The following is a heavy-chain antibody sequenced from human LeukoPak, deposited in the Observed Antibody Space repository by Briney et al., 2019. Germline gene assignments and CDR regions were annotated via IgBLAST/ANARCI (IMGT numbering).Heavy chain of an antibody. CDR3: ARAGGDRRYFDY. Sequence: GSLRLSCAASGFTFSSYSMNWVRQAPGKGLEWVSSISSSSSYIYYADSVKGRFTISRDNAKNSLYLQMNSLRAEDTAVYYCARAGGDRRYFDYWGQGTLVTVSS. CDR1: GFTFSSYS. J-gene: IGHJ4*02. D-gene: IGHD3-16*02. V-gene: IGHV3-21*01. CDR2: ISSSSSYI.